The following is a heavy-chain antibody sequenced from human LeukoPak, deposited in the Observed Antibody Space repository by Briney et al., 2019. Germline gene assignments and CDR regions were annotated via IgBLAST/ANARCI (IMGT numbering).Heavy chain of an antibody. Sequence: SETLSLTCTVSGHSIRGYYWSWLRRPPGKGREGGGCISDRGSDNQNPSINTRPTISVDKSKSQVSLQVSSVTAADTAVYYCARDNKRIGMRRGVMTPYLYYGMDVWGQGTTVTVSS. CDR1: GHSIRGYY. D-gene: IGHD3-10*01. CDR2: ISDRGSD. CDR3: ARDNKRIGMRRGVMTPYLYYGMDV. V-gene: IGHV4-59*13. J-gene: IGHJ6*02.